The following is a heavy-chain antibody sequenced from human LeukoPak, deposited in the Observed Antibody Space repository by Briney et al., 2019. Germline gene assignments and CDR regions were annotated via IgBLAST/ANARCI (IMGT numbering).Heavy chain of an antibody. V-gene: IGHV3-48*03. J-gene: IGHJ4*02. CDR2: ISSSGSTI. Sequence: GGSLRLSCAAPGFTFSSYEMNWVRQAPGKGLKWVSYISSSGSTIYYADSVKGRFTISRDNAKNSLYLQMNSLRAEDTAVYYCARLSTVTTFDYWGQGTLVTVSS. CDR3: ARLSTVTTFDY. D-gene: IGHD4-17*01. CDR1: GFTFSSYE.